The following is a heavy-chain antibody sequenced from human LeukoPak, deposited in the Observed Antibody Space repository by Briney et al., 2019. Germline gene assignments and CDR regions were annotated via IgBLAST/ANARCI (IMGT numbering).Heavy chain of an antibody. J-gene: IGHJ6*02. CDR2: IIPIFGTA. V-gene: IGHV1-69*13. Sequence: SVKVSCKASGGTFSSYAISWVRQAPGQGLEWMGGIIPIFGTANYAQKFQGRVTITADESTSTAYMELSSLRSEDTAVYYCARGSIAAALSPNYYYYGMDVWGQGTTVTVSS. D-gene: IGHD6-13*01. CDR3: ARGSIAAALSPNYYYYGMDV. CDR1: GGTFSSYA.